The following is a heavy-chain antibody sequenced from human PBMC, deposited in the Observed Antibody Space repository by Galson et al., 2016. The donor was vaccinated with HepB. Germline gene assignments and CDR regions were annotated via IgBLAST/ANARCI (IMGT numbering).Heavy chain of an antibody. CDR1: GFTFSSYA. D-gene: IGHD1-26*01. V-gene: IGHV3-23*01. CDR2: ISSSGGST. CDR3: ARDPEWDRDWYFDL. J-gene: IGHJ2*01. Sequence: SLRLSCAASGFTFSSYAMGWIRQAPGKGLEWLSIISSSGGSTYWADSVKGRFTISRDNSKNTLYLQMNSLRVDDTAVYYCARDPEWDRDWYFDLWGRGTLVTVSS.